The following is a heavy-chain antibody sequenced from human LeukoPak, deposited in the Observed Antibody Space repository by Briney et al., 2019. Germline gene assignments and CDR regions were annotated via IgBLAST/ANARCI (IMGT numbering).Heavy chain of an antibody. Sequence: SETLSLTCAVSGYSISSGYYWGWIRPPPGKGLEWIGSFYHSGSTYYNPSLRSRVTISVDTSKNQFSLKLSSVTAADTAVYYCARTVVALYYYYYYYMDVWGKGTTVTVSS. CDR3: ARTVVALYYYYYYYMDV. D-gene: IGHD2-15*01. CDR2: FYHSGST. CDR1: GYSISSGYY. V-gene: IGHV4-38-2*01. J-gene: IGHJ6*03.